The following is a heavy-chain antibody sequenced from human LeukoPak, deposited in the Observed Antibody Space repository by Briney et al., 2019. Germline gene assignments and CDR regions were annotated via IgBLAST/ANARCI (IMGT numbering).Heavy chain of an antibody. D-gene: IGHD4-17*01. J-gene: IGHJ4*02. CDR2: ISSSSSYI. CDR1: GFTFSSHS. V-gene: IGHV3-21*01. CDR3: ARVRRDDYGDYGLGY. Sequence: GGSLRLSCAASGFTFSSHSMNWVRQAPGKGLEWVSSISSSSSYIYYADSVKGRFTISRDNAKNSLYLQMNSLRAEDTAVYYCARVRRDDYGDYGLGYWGQGTLVTVSS.